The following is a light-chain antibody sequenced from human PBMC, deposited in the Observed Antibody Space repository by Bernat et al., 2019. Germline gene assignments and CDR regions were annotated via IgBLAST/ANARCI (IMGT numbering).Light chain of an antibody. Sequence: DIQMTQSPSPLSASVGDRVTITCQASQDISNYLNWYQQKPGKAPKLLIYDASNLETGVPSRFSGSGSGTDFTFTISSLQPEDIATYYCQQYDNLPYTFGQRTKLEIK. V-gene: IGKV1-33*01. CDR2: DAS. J-gene: IGKJ2*01. CDR3: QQYDNLPYT. CDR1: QDISNY.